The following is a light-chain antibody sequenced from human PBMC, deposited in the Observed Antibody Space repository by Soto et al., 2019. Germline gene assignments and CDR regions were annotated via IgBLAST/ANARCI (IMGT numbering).Light chain of an antibody. CDR1: QSLLHSNGYNS. V-gene: IGKV2-28*01. CDR2: LGS. CDR3: MQSLQTPIT. J-gene: IGKJ5*01. Sequence: ESVMTQSPLSLPVTPGEAASISCRSSQSLLHSNGYNSLDWYLQKPGQSPQLLIYLGSTRASGVPDRFSGSGSGKDFTLKISRVETEDVGIFYCMQSLQTPITFGQGTRLEIK.